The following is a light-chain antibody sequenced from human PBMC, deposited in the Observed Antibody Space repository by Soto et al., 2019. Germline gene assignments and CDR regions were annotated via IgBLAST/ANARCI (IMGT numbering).Light chain of an antibody. CDR3: QQYNNWPPVLT. Sequence: EIVMTQSPATLSVSPGERATLSCRASQSVSSNLAWYQQKPGQAHRLLIYGASTRATGIPARFSGSGSGTEFTLTISSLQSEDFAVYYCQQYNNWPPVLTFGGGTKVDIK. V-gene: IGKV3-15*01. J-gene: IGKJ4*02. CDR2: GAS. CDR1: QSVSSN.